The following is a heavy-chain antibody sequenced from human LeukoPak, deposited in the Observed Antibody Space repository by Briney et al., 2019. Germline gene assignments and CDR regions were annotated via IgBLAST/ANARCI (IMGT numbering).Heavy chain of an antibody. D-gene: IGHD3-16*02. V-gene: IGHV1-2*02. CDR3: AREVAPYDYVWESYRYFDY. Sequence: GASVKVSCKASGYTFTRYYMHWVGQARGQGLEWMGWINPNSGGTNYVQKFQGRVTKNRDTSISTAYMEVSGQRCGDTHVYYCAREVAPYDYVWESYRYFDYWGQGTLVTVSS. CDR1: GYTFTRYY. CDR2: INPNSGGT. J-gene: IGHJ4*02.